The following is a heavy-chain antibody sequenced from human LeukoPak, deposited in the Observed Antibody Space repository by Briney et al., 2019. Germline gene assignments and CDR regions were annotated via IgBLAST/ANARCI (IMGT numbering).Heavy chain of an antibody. V-gene: IGHV3-21*01. CDR2: ISSSSSYI. Sequence: GGSLSLSCAASGFTFSSYSMNWVRQAPGKGLEWVSSISSSSSYIYYADSVKGRFTISRDNAKNSLYLQMNSLRAEDTAVYYCARDRGRKWCSGGSCYSGGKSGYDAFDIWGQGTMVSVSS. CDR1: GFTFSSYS. D-gene: IGHD2-15*01. J-gene: IGHJ3*02. CDR3: ARDRGRKWCSGGSCYSGGKSGYDAFDI.